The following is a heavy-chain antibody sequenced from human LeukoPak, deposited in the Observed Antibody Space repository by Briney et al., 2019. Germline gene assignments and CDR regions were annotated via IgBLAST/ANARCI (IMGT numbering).Heavy chain of an antibody. CDR2: IIPIFGTA. D-gene: IGHD6-13*01. CDR1: GGTFSSYA. V-gene: IGHV1-69*13. J-gene: IGHJ4*02. CDR3: AKAGVAAAGTWHY. Sequence: GASVKVSCKASGGTFSSYAISWVRQAPGQGLEWMGGIIPIFGTANYAQKFQGRVTITADESTSTAYMELSSLRSEDTAVYYCAKAGVAAAGTWHYWGQGTLVTVSS.